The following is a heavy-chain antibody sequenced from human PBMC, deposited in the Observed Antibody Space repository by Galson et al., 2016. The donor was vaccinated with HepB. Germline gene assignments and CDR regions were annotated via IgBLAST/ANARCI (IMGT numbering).Heavy chain of an antibody. D-gene: IGHD6-19*01. V-gene: IGHV3-21*04. CDR2: ISSSSSYI. Sequence: SLRLSCAASGFTFSSYSMNWVRQAPGKGLEWVSSISSSSSYIYYADSVKGRFTISRDNAKNSLYLQMKSLRADDTAVYYCAKLIEVAGSFDDWGQGTLVTVSA. CDR1: GFTFSSYS. J-gene: IGHJ4*02. CDR3: AKLIEVAGSFDD.